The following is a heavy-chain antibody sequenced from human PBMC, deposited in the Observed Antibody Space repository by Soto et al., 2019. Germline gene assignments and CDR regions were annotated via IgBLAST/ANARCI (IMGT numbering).Heavy chain of an antibody. CDR3: AREETWNHKFDY. CDR1: GGSISSNAYY. Sequence: SSETLSLTCTVSGGSISSNAYYWSWIRQPPGKGLEWIGYIYYTGSTYYNPSLKSRVTMSIDTPKNQFSLNLSSVTAGDTAVYYCAREETWNHKFDYWGQGALVTVSS. J-gene: IGHJ4*02. CDR2: IYYTGST. D-gene: IGHD1-1*01. V-gene: IGHV4-30-4*01.